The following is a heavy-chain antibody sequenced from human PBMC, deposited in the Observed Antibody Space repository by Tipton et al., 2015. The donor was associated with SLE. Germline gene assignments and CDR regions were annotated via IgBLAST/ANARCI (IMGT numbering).Heavy chain of an antibody. CDR3: AREVYSGSYYYYYGMDV. D-gene: IGHD3-10*01. J-gene: IGHJ6*02. V-gene: IGHV1-69*01. CDR1: GGTFSSSA. Sequence: QLVQSGAEVKKPGSSVKASCKASGGTFSSSAISWVRQAPGQGLEWMGGIIPMFGARTYAQKFQGRVTLTAEESTSTAFMELTSLTSEDTAVYYCAREVYSGSYYYYYGMDVWGQGTTVTISS. CDR2: IIPMFGAR.